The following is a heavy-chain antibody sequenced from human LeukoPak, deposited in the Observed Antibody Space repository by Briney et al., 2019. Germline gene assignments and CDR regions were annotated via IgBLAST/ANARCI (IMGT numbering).Heavy chain of an antibody. J-gene: IGHJ2*01. V-gene: IGHV1-46*01. CDR1: GYTFITYY. D-gene: IGHD3-22*01. Sequence: EASVKVSCKASGYTFITYYMHWLRQAPGQGLEWMGIINPGGGSTSYAQKFQGRVTMTRDTSTGTVYMELSSLRSEDTAVYYCARDIPTNYDSSGNHNLYFDLWGRGTLVTVSS. CDR3: ARDIPTNYDSSGNHNLYFDL. CDR2: INPGGGST.